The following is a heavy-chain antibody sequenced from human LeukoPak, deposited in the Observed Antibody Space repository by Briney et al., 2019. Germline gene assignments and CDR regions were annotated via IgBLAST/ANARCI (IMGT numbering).Heavy chain of an antibody. CDR3: ATTSYCSSTSCPHDRWFDP. J-gene: IGHJ5*02. Sequence: ASVKVSCKVSGYTLTELSMHWVRQAPGKGLEWMGGFDPEDGETIYAQKFQGRVTMTEDTSTDTAYMELSSLRSEDTAVYYCATTSYCSSTSCPHDRWFDPWGQGTLVTVSS. V-gene: IGHV1-24*01. CDR2: FDPEDGET. CDR1: GYTLTELS. D-gene: IGHD2-2*01.